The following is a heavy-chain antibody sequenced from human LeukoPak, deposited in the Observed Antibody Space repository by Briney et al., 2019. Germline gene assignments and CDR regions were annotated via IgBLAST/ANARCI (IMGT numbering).Heavy chain of an antibody. CDR1: GFTFNTFA. CDR2: IGGSSGTT. V-gene: IGHV3-23*01. D-gene: IGHD1-1*01. CDR3: ARGKGTSWKYYFGS. J-gene: IGHJ4*02. Sequence: PGGSLRLSCAASGFTFNTFAMSWVRQAPGEGLEWVSVIGGSSGTTYYADSVKGRFTISRDNSENMLFLQMNSLRAEDTAVYYCARGKGTSWKYYFGSWGQGTRVIVSS.